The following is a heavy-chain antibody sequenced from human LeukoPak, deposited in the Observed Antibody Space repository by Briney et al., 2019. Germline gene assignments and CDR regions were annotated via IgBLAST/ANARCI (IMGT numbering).Heavy chain of an antibody. CDR2: ISGSGGST. J-gene: IGHJ4*02. CDR3: TCIVVARGALLRFDY. CDR1: GFTFSSYA. D-gene: IGHD6-19*01. Sequence: GSLRLSCAASGFTFSSYAMSWVRQAPGKGLEWVSAISGSGGSTYYADSVKGRFTISRDNSKNTLYLQMNSLRAEDTAVYYCTCIVVARGALLRFDYWGQGTLVTVSS. V-gene: IGHV3-23*01.